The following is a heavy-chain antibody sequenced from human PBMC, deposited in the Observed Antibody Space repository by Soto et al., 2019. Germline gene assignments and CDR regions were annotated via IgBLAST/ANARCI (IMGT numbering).Heavy chain of an antibody. CDR2: LSYDGSTN. CDR3: ATKRSFDFEN. D-gene: IGHD1-1*01. J-gene: IGHJ4*02. Sequence: QVQLVESGGGVVQPGRSLRLSCAASGFTFSDYVMHWVRQAPGKGLAWVAVLSYDGSTNHYADSLKGRFTISRDNSKRTLFLQMNGLRAEDTAVYYCATKRSFDFENWGQGTLVTVSS. V-gene: IGHV3-30*03. CDR1: GFTFSDYV.